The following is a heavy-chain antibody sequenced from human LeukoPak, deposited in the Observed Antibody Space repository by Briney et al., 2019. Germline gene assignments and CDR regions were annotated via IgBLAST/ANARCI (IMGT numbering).Heavy chain of an antibody. V-gene: IGHV4-39*01. J-gene: IGHJ3*02. D-gene: IGHD3-22*01. CDR2: IYYSGST. CDR3: ARHPGYYDSSGYYVSAFDI. Sequence: SETLSLTCTVSGASISSSSYYWGWIRQSPGKGLEWIGSIYYSGSTYFNPSLKSRVTMSVDTSKDHFSLKLTSVTAADTAVYYCARHPGYYDSSGYYVSAFDIWGQGTMVTVSS. CDR1: GASISSSSYY.